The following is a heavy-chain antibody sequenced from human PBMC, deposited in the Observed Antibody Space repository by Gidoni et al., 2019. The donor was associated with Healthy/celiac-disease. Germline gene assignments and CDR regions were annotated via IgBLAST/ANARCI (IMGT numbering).Heavy chain of an antibody. CDR3: ARDFVREETLSSSGWKTFDY. J-gene: IGHJ4*02. CDR2: ISSSSDYI. CDR1: GFTFRSYT. D-gene: IGHD6-19*01. Sequence: EVQLVESGGGLVKPGGSLRLSCAASGFTFRSYTMNWVRQAPGKGLEWVSSISSSSDYIYYADSVKGRFTISRDNAKNSLYLQMNSLTAEDTAVYYCARDFVREETLSSSGWKTFDYWGQGTLVTVSS. V-gene: IGHV3-21*02.